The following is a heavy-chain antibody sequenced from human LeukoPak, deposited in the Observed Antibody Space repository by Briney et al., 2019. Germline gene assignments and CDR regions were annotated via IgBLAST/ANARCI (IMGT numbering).Heavy chain of an antibody. J-gene: IGHJ4*02. V-gene: IGHV3-30*18. Sequence: GGSLRLSCAASGFTFSSYGMHWVRQAPGKGLEWVAVISYDGSNKYYADPVKGRFTISRANSKNTLYLQMNSLRAEGTAVYYCAKVKARGRIAAAGSLGLDYWGQGTLVTVSS. CDR3: AKVKARGRIAAAGSLGLDY. CDR2: ISYDGSNK. D-gene: IGHD6-13*01. CDR1: GFTFSSYG.